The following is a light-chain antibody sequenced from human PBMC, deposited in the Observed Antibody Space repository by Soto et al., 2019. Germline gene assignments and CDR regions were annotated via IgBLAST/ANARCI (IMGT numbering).Light chain of an antibody. CDR3: QQYNSYWT. J-gene: IGKJ1*01. V-gene: IGKV1-5*01. Sequence: DIQMTQSPSTLSASVGDRVTITCRASQSISSWLAWYQQKPGKAPKLLIYDASSLESGVPSRFSGGGSGTEFTITISSLQPDDFATYDCQQYNSYWTFGQGTKVEIK. CDR1: QSISSW. CDR2: DAS.